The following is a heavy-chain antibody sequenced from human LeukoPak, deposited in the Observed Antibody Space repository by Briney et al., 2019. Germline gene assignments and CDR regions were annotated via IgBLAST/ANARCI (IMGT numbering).Heavy chain of an antibody. Sequence: GGSLRLSCAASGFTFSGSAMHWVRQASGKGLEWVGRIRSKANSYATAYAASVKGRFTISRDDSKNTLYLQMNSLKTEDTAVYYCTSHRVVPAAMPVDYWGQGTLVTVSS. CDR2: IRSKANSYAT. J-gene: IGHJ4*02. D-gene: IGHD2-2*01. CDR3: TSHRVVPAAMPVDY. CDR1: GFTFSGSA. V-gene: IGHV3-73*01.